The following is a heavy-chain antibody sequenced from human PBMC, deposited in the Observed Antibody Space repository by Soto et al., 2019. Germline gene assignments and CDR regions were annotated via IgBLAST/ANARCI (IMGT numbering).Heavy chain of an antibody. D-gene: IGHD3-10*01. CDR2: ISHNDEPKI. V-gene: IGHV3-30-3*01. CDR3: ARGVRAETYYNAFDY. CDR1: GFSFKNYA. J-gene: IGHJ4*01. Sequence: QVQLVESGGGVVQPGSSLRLSCAASGFSFKNYAFHWVRQAPGQGLEWVALISHNDEPKIFYADSVQGRFTISRDNFKNTVYLQMNSLRDEDTAVYHCARGVRAETYYNAFDYWGQGTQVTVSS.